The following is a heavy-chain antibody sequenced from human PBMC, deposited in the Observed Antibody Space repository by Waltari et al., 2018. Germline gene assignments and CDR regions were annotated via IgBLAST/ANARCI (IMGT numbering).Heavy chain of an antibody. Sequence: EVQLVDFGGGVVKPGGSLRPSGSASGFSFIDYSMNWAGQGPGRGLEWVSCISSNGAYTDYADSVKGRFTISRDNAKNSLFLQMNSLRAEDTAIYYCATGGLLFSLGDWGQGTVVTVSS. CDR2: ISSNGAYT. V-gene: IGHV3-21*02. CDR3: ATGGLLFSLGD. J-gene: IGHJ4*01. D-gene: IGHD2-21*01. CDR1: GFSFIDYS.